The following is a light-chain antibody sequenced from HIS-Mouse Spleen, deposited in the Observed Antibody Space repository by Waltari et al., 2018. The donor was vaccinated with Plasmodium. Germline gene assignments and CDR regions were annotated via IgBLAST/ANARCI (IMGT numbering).Light chain of an antibody. CDR2: KAS. V-gene: IGKV1-5*03. Sequence: DIQMTQSPSTLSASVGDRVTITCRASQSISSWLAWYQQKPGKAPKLLIYKASSLESGVPSSCSCSGSGTEFTLTISSLQPDDFATYYCQQYNSYWTFGQGTKVE. CDR1: QSISSW. J-gene: IGKJ1*01. CDR3: QQYNSYWT.